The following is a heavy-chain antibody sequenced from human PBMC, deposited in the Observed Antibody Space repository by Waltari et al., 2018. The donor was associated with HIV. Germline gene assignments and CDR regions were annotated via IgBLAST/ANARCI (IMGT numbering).Heavy chain of an antibody. V-gene: IGHV3-7*01. CDR2: INKDGTVK. CDR1: GFTFINYY. J-gene: IGHJ4*02. CDR3: VRENWYLDY. Sequence: EVQLVESGGGVVQPGGSLRLSCAASGFTFINYYMVWVRQAPGEGLEWVAKINKDGTVKYYVDSMKGRFTISRDNAKNSLYLQMNGLRAEDTAIYYCVRENWYLDYWGQGALITVSS.